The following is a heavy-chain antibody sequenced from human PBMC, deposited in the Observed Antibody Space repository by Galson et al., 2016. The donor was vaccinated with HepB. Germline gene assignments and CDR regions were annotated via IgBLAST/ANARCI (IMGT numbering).Heavy chain of an antibody. D-gene: IGHD2-2*01. CDR3: ARSHDVLLPAAVDP. J-gene: IGHJ5*02. Sequence: SLRLSCAASGFTFSTYWMHWDRQAPGKGLVWVSQINIDGTITRYADSVKGRFTISRDNSKNTLYLQMDSLRVEDTAVYYCARSHDVLLPAAVDPWGQGILVSVSS. CDR2: INIDGTIT. V-gene: IGHV3-74*01. CDR1: GFTFSTYW.